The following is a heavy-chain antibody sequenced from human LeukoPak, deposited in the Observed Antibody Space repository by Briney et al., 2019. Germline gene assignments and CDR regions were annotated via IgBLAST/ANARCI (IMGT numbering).Heavy chain of an antibody. V-gene: IGHV4-59*12. J-gene: IGHJ4*02. CDR1: GFTFSDYF. Sequence: GSLRLSCAASGFTFSDYFWSWIRQPPGKALEWIGNIYYSGSTNYNPSLKSRVAISVDTSKNQFSLKLSSVTAADTAVYYCARALIAAAGPRLLDYWGQGTLVTVSS. D-gene: IGHD6-13*01. CDR3: ARALIAAAGPRLLDY. CDR2: IYYSGST.